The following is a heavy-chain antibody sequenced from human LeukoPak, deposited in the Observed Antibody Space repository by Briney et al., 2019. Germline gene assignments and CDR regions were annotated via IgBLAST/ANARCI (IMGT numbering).Heavy chain of an antibody. CDR2: INWNGGST. CDR1: GFTFDDYG. D-gene: IGHD2-2*01. CDR3: ARWYCSSTSCYFFDY. V-gene: IGHV3-20*04. J-gene: IGHJ4*02. Sequence: PGGSLRLSXAASGFTFDDYGMSWVRQAPGKGLEWVSGINWNGGSTGYADSVKGRFTISRDNAKNSLYLQMNSLRAEDTALYYCARWYCSSTSCYFFDYWGQGTLVTVSS.